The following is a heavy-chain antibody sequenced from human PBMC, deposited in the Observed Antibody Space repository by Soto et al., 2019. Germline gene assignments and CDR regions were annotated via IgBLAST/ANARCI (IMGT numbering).Heavy chain of an antibody. V-gene: IGHV3-30*18. D-gene: IGHD6-13*01. CDR1: GFTFSSYG. Sequence: QVQLVESGGGVVQPGRSLRLSCAASGFTFSSYGMHWVRQAPGKGLEWVAVISYDGSNKYYADSVKGRFTISRDNSKTTLYLQMNSLRAEDTAVYYCAKDPAAAGNYYGMDVWGQGTTVTVSS. J-gene: IGHJ6*02. CDR3: AKDPAAAGNYYGMDV. CDR2: ISYDGSNK.